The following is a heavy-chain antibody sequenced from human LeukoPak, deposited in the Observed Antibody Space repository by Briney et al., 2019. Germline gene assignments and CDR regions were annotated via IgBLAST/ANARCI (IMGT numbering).Heavy chain of an antibody. V-gene: IGHV1-69-2*01. J-gene: IGHJ4*02. Sequence: ASVKVSCKVSGYTFTDYYMHWVQQAPGKGLEWMGLVDPEDGETIYAEKFQGRVTITADTSTDTAYMELSSLRSEDTAVYYCARDTAYCSSTSCLIYWGQGTLVTVSS. CDR3: ARDTAYCSSTSCLIY. CDR1: GYTFTDYY. D-gene: IGHD2-2*01. CDR2: VDPEDGET.